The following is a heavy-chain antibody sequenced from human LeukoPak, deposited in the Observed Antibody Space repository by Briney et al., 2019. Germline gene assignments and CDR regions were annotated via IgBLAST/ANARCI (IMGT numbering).Heavy chain of an antibody. CDR3: SKDPNGDYVGAFDM. V-gene: IGHV3-23*01. Sequence: GSLRLSCAASGFTFSSYAMSWVRQAPGKGLEWVSFISGSGDSTYYADSVKGRFSVSRDNSQNTVFLHMNSLRADDTALYYCSKDPNGDYVGAFDMWGPGTMVTVSS. CDR1: GFTFSSYA. J-gene: IGHJ3*02. CDR2: ISGSGDST. D-gene: IGHD4-17*01.